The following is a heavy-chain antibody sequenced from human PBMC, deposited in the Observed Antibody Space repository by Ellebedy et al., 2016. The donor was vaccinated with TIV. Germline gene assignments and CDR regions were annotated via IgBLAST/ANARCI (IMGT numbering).Heavy chain of an antibody. CDR3: ATDTYSGSYGGDAFDI. J-gene: IGHJ3*02. CDR1: GGTFSSYA. Sequence: ASVKVSCKASGGTFSSYAINWVRQAPGQGLECLGRIIPLLGMVNYAQKFQGRVTITADRSTGTAYMELSGLRSEDTAVYYCATDTYSGSYGGDAFDIWGQGTMVTVSS. CDR2: IIPLLGMV. V-gene: IGHV1-69*04. D-gene: IGHD1-26*01.